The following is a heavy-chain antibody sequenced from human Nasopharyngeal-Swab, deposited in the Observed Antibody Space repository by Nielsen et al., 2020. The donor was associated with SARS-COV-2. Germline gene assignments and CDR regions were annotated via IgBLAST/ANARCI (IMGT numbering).Heavy chain of an antibody. CDR3: AREGEYGAYDAPDY. D-gene: IGHD5-12*01. CDR1: GITHNSYA. J-gene: IGHJ4*02. V-gene: IGHV1-69*10. Sequence: SVKVSCKASGITHNSYAVSWLRLAPGQGLEWMGGIVPALGLPNYAQKFRGRLTISADRSTTTSYLELSSLRFEDTAIYYCAREGEYGAYDAPDYWGQGTLVTVSS. CDR2: IVPALGLP.